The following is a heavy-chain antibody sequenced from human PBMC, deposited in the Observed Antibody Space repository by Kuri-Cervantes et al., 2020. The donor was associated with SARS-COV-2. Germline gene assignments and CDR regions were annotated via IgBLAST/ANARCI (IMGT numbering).Heavy chain of an antibody. CDR1: GFTFSSYS. D-gene: IGHD7-27*01. J-gene: IGHJ4*02. Sequence: GGSLRLSCAASGFTFSSYSMNWVRQAPGKGLEWVSYISTSSAYIYRGDSVKGRFIISRDNAKNSLYLQMTSLRAEDTAVYYCAGLSNWGFLLDYWGQGTLVTVSS. CDR2: ISTSSAYI. V-gene: IGHV3-21*01. CDR3: AGLSNWGFLLDY.